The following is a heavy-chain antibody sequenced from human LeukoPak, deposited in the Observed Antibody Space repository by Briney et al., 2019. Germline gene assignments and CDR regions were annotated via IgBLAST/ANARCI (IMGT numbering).Heavy chain of an antibody. CDR2: IYYSGST. CDR3: ARVREATIAPFFDY. CDR1: GDSISSGDYY. Sequence: KPSETLSLTCTVSGDSISSGDYYWTWISQHPGKGLEWIGCIYYSGSTYYNLSLKSRVIISADTSKNHFSLKLSSVTAADTAVYYCARVREATIAPFFDYWGQGILVTVSS. J-gene: IGHJ4*02. D-gene: IGHD6-13*01. V-gene: IGHV4-31*03.